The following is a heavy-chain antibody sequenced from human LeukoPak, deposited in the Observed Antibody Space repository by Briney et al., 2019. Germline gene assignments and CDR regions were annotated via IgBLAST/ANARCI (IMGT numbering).Heavy chain of an antibody. D-gene: IGHD1-14*01. CDR2: IYNSGST. Sequence: SETLSLTCTVSGGSLSTGTYYWGWIRQPPGKGLEWIGSIYNSGSTYYNPSLKSRVTISVDTSKNQFSLKLSSVTAADTAVYYCARDRKYYYHMDVWGKGTTVTVSS. CDR1: GGSLSTGTYY. V-gene: IGHV4-39*07. CDR3: ARDRKYYYHMDV. J-gene: IGHJ6*04.